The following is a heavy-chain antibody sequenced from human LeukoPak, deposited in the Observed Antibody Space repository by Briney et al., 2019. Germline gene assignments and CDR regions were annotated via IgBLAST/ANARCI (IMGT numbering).Heavy chain of an antibody. Sequence: GGSLRVSCVASGFVLSSNWVTWVRQAPGKGGEWVANIKQDGSEKYYVDSVKGRLTISRDNANNSLYLQMNSLRAEDTSVYYCARGLRWVDYWGQGTLVTVSS. V-gene: IGHV3-7*04. D-gene: IGHD4-23*01. CDR2: IKQDGSEK. CDR1: GFVLSSNW. CDR3: ARGLRWVDY. J-gene: IGHJ4*02.